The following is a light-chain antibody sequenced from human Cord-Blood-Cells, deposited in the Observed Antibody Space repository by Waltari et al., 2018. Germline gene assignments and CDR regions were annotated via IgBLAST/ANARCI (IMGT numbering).Light chain of an antibody. CDR1: SIDVVGSTY. V-gene: IGLV2-14*01. CDR2: DVS. J-gene: IGLJ3*02. Sequence: QSALTQPASVSGSPGQPITIPCTGTSIDVVGSTYCSWYQQHPGKAPKLMIYDVSKRPSGVSNRFSGSKSGNTASLTISGLQAEDEADYYCSSYTSSSTWVFGGGTKLTVL. CDR3: SSYTSSSTWV.